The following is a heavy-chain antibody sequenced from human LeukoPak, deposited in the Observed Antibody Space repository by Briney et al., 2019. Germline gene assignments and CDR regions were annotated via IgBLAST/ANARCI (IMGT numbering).Heavy chain of an antibody. V-gene: IGHV3-30*04. CDR3: ARPIVAAGTENWFDP. D-gene: IGHD6-13*01. CDR2: ISYDGSNK. J-gene: IGHJ5*02. Sequence: PGGSLRLSCAASGFTSSSYAMHWVRQAPGKGLEWVAVISYDGSNKYYADSVKGRFTISRDNSKNTLYLQMNSLRAEDTAVYYCARPIVAAGTENWFDPWGQGTLVTVSS. CDR1: GFTSSSYA.